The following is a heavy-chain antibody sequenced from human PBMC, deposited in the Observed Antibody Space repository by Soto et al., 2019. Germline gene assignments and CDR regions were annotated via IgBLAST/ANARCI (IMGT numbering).Heavy chain of an antibody. Sequence: GGSLRLSCAASGFTFSSYWMHWVRQAPGKGLVWVSRINSDGSGTSYADSVKGRFTISRDNAKNSLYLQMNSLRAEDTAVYYCARDLGSSWYPEYFQHWGQGTLVTVSS. D-gene: IGHD6-13*01. CDR3: ARDLGSSWYPEYFQH. J-gene: IGHJ1*01. CDR1: GFTFSSYW. CDR2: INSDGSGT. V-gene: IGHV3-74*01.